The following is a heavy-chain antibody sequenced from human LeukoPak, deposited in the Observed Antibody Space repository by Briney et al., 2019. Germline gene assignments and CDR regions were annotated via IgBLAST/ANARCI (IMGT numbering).Heavy chain of an antibody. J-gene: IGHJ5*02. D-gene: IGHD3-10*02. CDR2: IYYSGST. CDR3: ARVGVWYFPIVHVGGFNWFDP. CDR1: GGSISSYY. Sequence: SETLSLTCTVSGGSISSYYWSLIRQPPGKGLEWIGYIYYSGSTNYNPSLKSRVTISVDTSKNQFSLKLSSVTAADTAVYYCARVGVWYFPIVHVGGFNWFDPWGQGTLVTVSS. V-gene: IGHV4-59*01.